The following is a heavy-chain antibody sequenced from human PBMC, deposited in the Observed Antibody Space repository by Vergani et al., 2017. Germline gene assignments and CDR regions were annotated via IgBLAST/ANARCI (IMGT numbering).Heavy chain of an antibody. CDR1: GFTSSYYG. V-gene: IGHV3-30*03. CDR2: ISYDGTQK. J-gene: IGHJ1*01. CDR3: ATKSCGTPGCQIGYFRE. Sequence: QVHLVESGGGVVKPGRSLRLSCVVSGFTSSYYGMHWVRKAPGKGLEWVAVISYDGTQKYYADSEKGRFTISRYNSKSTLYLQMNSLRTEDTAVYDCATKSCGTPGCQIGYFREWSQGTLVTVSS. D-gene: IGHD1-1*01.